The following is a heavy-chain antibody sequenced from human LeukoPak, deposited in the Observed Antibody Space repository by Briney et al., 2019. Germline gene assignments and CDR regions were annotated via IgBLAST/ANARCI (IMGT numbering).Heavy chain of an antibody. CDR1: GFTVSSNY. CDR2: IYSGGST. Sequence: GGSLRLSCAASGFTVSSNYMSWVRQAPGKGLEWVSVIYSGGSTYYADSVKGRFTISRDNSKNTLYLQMNSLRSEDTAVYYCARDVGGYCSSTSCRDDYWGQGTLVTVS. J-gene: IGHJ4*02. CDR3: ARDVGGYCSSTSCRDDY. V-gene: IGHV3-53*05. D-gene: IGHD2-2*01.